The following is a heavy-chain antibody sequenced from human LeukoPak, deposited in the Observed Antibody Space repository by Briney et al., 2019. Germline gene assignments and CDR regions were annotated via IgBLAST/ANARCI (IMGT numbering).Heavy chain of an antibody. V-gene: IGHV4-34*01. J-gene: IGHJ6*02. Sequence: PSETLSLTCAVYGGSFSGYYWSWIRQPPGKGLEWIGEINHSGSTNYNPSLKSRVTISVDTSKNQFSLKLSSVTAADTAVYYCARHVVVPAAIIGRYYCYGMDVWGQGTTVTVSS. D-gene: IGHD2-2*01. CDR1: GGSFSGYY. CDR3: ARHVVVPAAIIGRYYCYGMDV. CDR2: INHSGST.